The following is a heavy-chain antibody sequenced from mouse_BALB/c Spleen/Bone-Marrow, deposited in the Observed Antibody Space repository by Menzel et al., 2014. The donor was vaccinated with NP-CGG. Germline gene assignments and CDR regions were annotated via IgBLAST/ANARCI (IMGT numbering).Heavy chain of an antibody. CDR2: IHPNSGNT. Sequence: VQLQQSGSVLVRPGASVKLSCKASGYTFTNSWIHWAKQRPGQGLEWIGEIHPNSGNTNFNEKFKVKATLTVDTSSSTAYLDLSSLTAEDSAVYYCARHHRYAYYFDYWGQGTTLTVPP. J-gene: IGHJ2*01. D-gene: IGHD2-14*01. CDR1: GYTFTNSW. V-gene: IGHV1S130*01. CDR3: ARHHRYAYYFDY.